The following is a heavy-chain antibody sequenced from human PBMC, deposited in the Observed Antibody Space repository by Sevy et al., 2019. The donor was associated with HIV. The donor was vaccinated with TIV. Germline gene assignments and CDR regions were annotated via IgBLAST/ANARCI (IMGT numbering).Heavy chain of an antibody. CDR1: GFSLSNFA. CDR3: AKGRIPSIGTLEPFDS. V-gene: IGHV3-23*01. CDR2: KTGSAGVT. Sequence: GPLRLPCAASGFSLSNFAMSWVRQAPGKGLEWVSTKTGSAGVTYYADSVKGRFTISKDNSKNTLFLQMNSLRAEDTALYYCAKGRIPSIGTLEPFDSWGQGTLVTVSS. D-gene: IGHD6-6*01. J-gene: IGHJ4*02.